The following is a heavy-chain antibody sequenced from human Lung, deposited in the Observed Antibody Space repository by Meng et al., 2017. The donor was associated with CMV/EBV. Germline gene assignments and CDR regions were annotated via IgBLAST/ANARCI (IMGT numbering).Heavy chain of an antibody. J-gene: IGHJ4*02. D-gene: IGHD2-21*02. CDR3: ARIERRRILKYCGSDCSTTDY. Sequence: QVQLQESGPGLVKPSGTLSLTCPVSGRSSSSSNLWTWVRQVPGKGLEWIGEIYHSGSTNYNPSLKSRVTISVDKFKNQFSLKLGSVTAADTAVYYCARIERRRILKYCGSDCSTTDYWGQGTLVTVSS. CDR2: IYHSGST. V-gene: IGHV4-4*02. CDR1: GRSSSSSNL.